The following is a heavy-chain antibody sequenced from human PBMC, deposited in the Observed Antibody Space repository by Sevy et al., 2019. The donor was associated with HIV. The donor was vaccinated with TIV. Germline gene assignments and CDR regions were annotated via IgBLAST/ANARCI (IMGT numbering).Heavy chain of an antibody. J-gene: IGHJ6*03. D-gene: IGHD4-17*01. Sequence: ASVKVSCSASGYTFTTYGISWVRQAPGQGLEWMGWISAHNGNTNYAQKFRGRVIMTTDTSTSTAYMELRSLRSDDTAVYYCARHGDSLHDYGHYDQFYHYFHMDVWGTGTTVTVSS. V-gene: IGHV1-18*01. CDR3: ARHGDSLHDYGHYDQFYHYFHMDV. CDR1: GYTFTTYG. CDR2: ISAHNGNT.